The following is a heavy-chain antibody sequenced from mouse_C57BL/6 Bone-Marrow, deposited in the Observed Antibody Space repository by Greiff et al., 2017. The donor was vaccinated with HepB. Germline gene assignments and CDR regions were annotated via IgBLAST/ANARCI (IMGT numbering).Heavy chain of an antibody. J-gene: IGHJ4*01. V-gene: IGHV1-62-2*01. CDR3: ARHEEGYYYGSSYRYYAMDY. Sequence: QVQLQQSGAELVKPGASVKLSCKASGYTFTEYTIHWVKQRSGQGLEWIGWFYPGSGSIKYNEKFKEKATLTADKSSSTVYMELSRLTSEDSAVYFCARHEEGYYYGSSYRYYAMDYWGQGTSVTVSS. CDR2: FYPGSGSI. CDR1: GYTFTEYT. D-gene: IGHD1-1*01.